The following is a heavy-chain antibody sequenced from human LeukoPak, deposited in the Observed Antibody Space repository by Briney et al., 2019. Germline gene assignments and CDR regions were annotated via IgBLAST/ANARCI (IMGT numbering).Heavy chain of an antibody. CDR1: GYTFTSNY. J-gene: IGHJ5*02. CDR3: ARDNSVRDEAWWFNP. Sequence: GSVKVSCKAFGYTFTSNYMHWVRQAPGQGPEWMRVISPSGGSTTYAQKFQGRVTLTRDMSTSTDYLELSSLRSEDTAVYYCARDNSVRDEAWWFNPWGQGTLVTVSS. V-gene: IGHV1-46*01. CDR2: ISPSGGST. D-gene: IGHD5-24*01.